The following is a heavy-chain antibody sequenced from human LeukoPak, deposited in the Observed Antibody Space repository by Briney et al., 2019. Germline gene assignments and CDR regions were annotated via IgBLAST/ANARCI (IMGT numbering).Heavy chain of an antibody. CDR2: IQYDGANE. CDR1: GFNFSSYG. D-gene: IGHD6-6*01. V-gene: IGHV3-30*19. J-gene: IGHJ4*02. Sequence: PGRSLRLSCTASGFNFSSYGMHWVRQAPGKGLQWVAHIQYDGANEHYADSVKGRFTISRDNSMGTLFLQMNSLRSDDTAVYFCARDVNLRQLVDWGQGTLVIVSS. CDR3: ARDVNLRQLVD.